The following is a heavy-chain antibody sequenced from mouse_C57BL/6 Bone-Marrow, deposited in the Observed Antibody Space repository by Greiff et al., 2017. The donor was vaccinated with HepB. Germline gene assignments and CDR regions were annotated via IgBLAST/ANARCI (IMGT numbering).Heavy chain of an antibody. CDR3: ARDINYYGSRYWYFDV. J-gene: IGHJ1*03. CDR1: GYSITSGYY. Sequence: DVQLVESGPGLVKPSQSLSLTCSVTGYSITSGYYWNWIRQFPGNKLEWMGYISYDGSNNYNPSLKNRISITRDTSKNQFFLKLNSVTTEDTATYYCARDINYYGSRYWYFDVWGTGTTVTVSS. V-gene: IGHV3-6*01. CDR2: ISYDGSN. D-gene: IGHD1-1*01.